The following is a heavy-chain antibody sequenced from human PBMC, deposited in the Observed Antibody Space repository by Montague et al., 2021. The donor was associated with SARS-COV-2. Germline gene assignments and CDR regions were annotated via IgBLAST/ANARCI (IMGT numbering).Heavy chain of an antibody. Sequence: SETLSLTCTVSGYSISTGYYWSWIRQPPGKGLEWIGTIYHSGSTYFNPSLKSRVTISVDTSKNQFSLNLSPVTAADTAVYYCAKVAGSHDTFDIWGRGTMVTVSS. V-gene: IGHV4-38-2*02. J-gene: IGHJ3*02. CDR2: IYHSGST. D-gene: IGHD6-19*01. CDR1: GYSISTGYY. CDR3: AKVAGSHDTFDI.